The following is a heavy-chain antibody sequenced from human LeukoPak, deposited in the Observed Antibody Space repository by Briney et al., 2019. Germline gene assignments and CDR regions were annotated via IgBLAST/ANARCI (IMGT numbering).Heavy chain of an antibody. Sequence: SVKVSCKASGGTFSSYAISWVRQAPGQGLEWMGGIIPIFGTANYAQKFQGRVTLTADKSTSTAYMELSSLRSEDTAVYYCARETGYCSSTSCYLYYYGMDVWGKGTTVTVSS. CDR2: IIPIFGTA. CDR1: GGTFSSYA. J-gene: IGHJ6*04. CDR3: ARETGYCSSTSCYLYYYGMDV. D-gene: IGHD2-2*01. V-gene: IGHV1-69*06.